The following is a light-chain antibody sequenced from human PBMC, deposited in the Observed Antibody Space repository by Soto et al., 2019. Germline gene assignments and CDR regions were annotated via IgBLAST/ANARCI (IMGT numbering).Light chain of an antibody. J-gene: IGLJ2*01. CDR2: DNN. V-gene: IGLV1-40*01. CDR1: SSNIGAGYD. Sequence: QSVLTQPPSVSGAPGQRVTISCTGSSSNIGAGYDVHWYQQLPGTAPRLLIYDNNNRPSGVPDRFSGSKSVTSASLAITGLQADDEDDYYCQSYDSSLSGVVFGGGTKLTVL. CDR3: QSYDSSLSGVV.